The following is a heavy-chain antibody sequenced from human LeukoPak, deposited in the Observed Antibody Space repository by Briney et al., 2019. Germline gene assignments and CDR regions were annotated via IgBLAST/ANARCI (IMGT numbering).Heavy chain of an antibody. CDR2: IKQDGSEE. CDR3: AKDSLPSQCTGYVD. Sequence: TGGSLRLSCAASGFTFSNYWMSWVRQAPGKGLEWVANIKQDGSEEFYVDSVKGRFTISRDNARNSLYLQMNSLRAEDTAVYYCAKDSLPSQCTGYVDWGQGTLVTVSS. V-gene: IGHV3-7*01. D-gene: IGHD5-12*01. CDR1: GFTFSNYW. J-gene: IGHJ4*02.